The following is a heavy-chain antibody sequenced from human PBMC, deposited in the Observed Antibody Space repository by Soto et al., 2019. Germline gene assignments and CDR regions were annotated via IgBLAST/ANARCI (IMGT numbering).Heavy chain of an antibody. CDR1: GYTFTSYD. CDR3: AREKGSSWFDP. Sequence: QVQLVQSGAEGKKPGASVKVSCKASGYTFTSYDIKGVRQATGQGLAWMGWMNPNSGNTGNAQKFQGTVTMTRTTTISTSYMELSSLRSEDTDVYYGAREKGSSWFDPWGQGTLVTVSS. D-gene: IGHD6-6*01. CDR2: MNPNSGNT. V-gene: IGHV1-8*01. J-gene: IGHJ5*02.